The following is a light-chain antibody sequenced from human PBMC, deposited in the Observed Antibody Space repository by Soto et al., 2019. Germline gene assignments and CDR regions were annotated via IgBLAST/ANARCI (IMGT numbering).Light chain of an antibody. Sequence: QSVLTQPPSASGTPGQRVTISCSGSSSNIGSNYVYWYQQLPGTAPKLLIYRNNQRPSGVPDRFSGSKSGTSASLAISGLRSEYEADYYCAAWDDSLRVVFGGGTQLTVL. CDR2: RNN. V-gene: IGLV1-47*01. CDR3: AAWDDSLRVV. J-gene: IGLJ2*01. CDR1: SSNIGSNY.